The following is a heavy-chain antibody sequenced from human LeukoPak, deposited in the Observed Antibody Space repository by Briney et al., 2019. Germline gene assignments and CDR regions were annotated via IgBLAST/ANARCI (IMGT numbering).Heavy chain of an antibody. Sequence: GASVKDSCMTSRYTFLEYFVLWVRQAPGQGGGWLGGINSNSGGTKYAQEFQGRVTMPRDTSTTTAYMELSGLRSDDTAVYYCARGHESSPSYDFWGQGTLVTVSS. V-gene: IGHV1-2*02. D-gene: IGHD3/OR15-3a*01. CDR3: ARGHESSPSYDF. CDR2: INSNSGGT. CDR1: RYTFLEYF. J-gene: IGHJ1*01.